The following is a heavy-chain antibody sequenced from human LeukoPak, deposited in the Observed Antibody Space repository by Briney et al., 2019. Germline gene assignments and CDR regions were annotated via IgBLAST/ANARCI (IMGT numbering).Heavy chain of an antibody. D-gene: IGHD4-17*01. CDR1: GYTLTELS. CDR3: ARDIKGSSYGSFDY. V-gene: IGHV1-24*01. CDR2: FDPEDGET. Sequence: ASVKVSCKVSGYTLTELSMHWVRQAPGKGLEWMGGFDPEDGETIYAQKFQGRVTMTTDTSTSTAYMELRSLRSDDTAVYYCARDIKGSSYGSFDYWGQGTLVTVSS. J-gene: IGHJ4*02.